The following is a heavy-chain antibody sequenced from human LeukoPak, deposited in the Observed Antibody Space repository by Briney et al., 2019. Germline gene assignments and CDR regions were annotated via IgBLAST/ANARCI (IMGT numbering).Heavy chain of an antibody. D-gene: IGHD6-25*01. CDR3: ARPSAAVMEFDY. Sequence: GGSLRLSCAASGFTFSSYWMSWVRQAPGKGLEWVANIKQDGSEEYYVDSVKGRFTISRDNANNSLYLQMNSLRAEDTAVYYCARPSAAVMEFDYWGQGTLVTVSS. V-gene: IGHV3-7*01. CDR1: GFTFSSYW. CDR2: IKQDGSEE. J-gene: IGHJ4*02.